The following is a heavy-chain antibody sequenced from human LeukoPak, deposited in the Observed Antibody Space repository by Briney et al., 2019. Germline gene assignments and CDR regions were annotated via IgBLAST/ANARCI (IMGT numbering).Heavy chain of an antibody. CDR1: GGSITDYY. Sequence: SETLSLTCTVSGGSITDYYWTWLRQPAEKGLEWIGRIYSSGTTDYNPSLKSRVTMSVDTSRNQFSLKLTSVTAADTAVYFCARSALTYLDYWGQGTLVTVSS. V-gene: IGHV4-4*07. D-gene: IGHD3-9*01. CDR3: ARSALTYLDY. J-gene: IGHJ4*02. CDR2: IYSSGTT.